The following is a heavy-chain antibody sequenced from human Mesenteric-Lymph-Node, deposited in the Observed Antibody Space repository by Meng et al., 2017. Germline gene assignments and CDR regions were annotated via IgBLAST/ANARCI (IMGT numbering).Heavy chain of an antibody. CDR2: IYYSGST. V-gene: IGHV4-59*01. Sequence: SETLSLTCTVSGGSISSYYWSWIRQPPGKGLEWIGYIYYSGSTNYNPSLKSRVTISVDTSKNQFSLRLTSVTAADTAVYYCAGILTGLSSWGQGTLVTVSS. CDR1: GGSISSYY. CDR3: AGILTGLSS. D-gene: IGHD3-9*01. J-gene: IGHJ5*02.